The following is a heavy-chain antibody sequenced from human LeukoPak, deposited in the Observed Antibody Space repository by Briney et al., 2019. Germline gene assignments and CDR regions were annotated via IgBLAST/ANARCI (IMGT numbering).Heavy chain of an antibody. Sequence: PSETLSLTCSVSGGSISSFYWSWIRQPPGKGLEWIGYVFYSGTTNYNPSLKSRVTMSVDTSKSQFSLNLSSVTAADTAVYYCASHSYSVNYYRSHWGQGTLVIVS. CDR3: ASHSYSVNYYRSH. D-gene: IGHD1-26*01. CDR2: VFYSGTT. CDR1: GGSISSFY. J-gene: IGHJ4*02. V-gene: IGHV4-59*01.